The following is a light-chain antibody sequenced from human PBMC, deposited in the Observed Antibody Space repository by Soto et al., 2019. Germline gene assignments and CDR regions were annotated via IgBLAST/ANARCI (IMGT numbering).Light chain of an antibody. CDR3: AAWDDTLNGVL. CDR1: SSNIGADYD. J-gene: IGLJ2*01. CDR2: GNN. Sequence: QSVLTQPPSVSGAPGQRVTISCTGSSSNIGADYDVHWYQHLPGTAPKLLISGNNNRPSGVPDRFSGSKSGTSASLAITGLQAEDEADYYCAAWDDTLNGVLFGGGTKLTVL. V-gene: IGLV1-40*01.